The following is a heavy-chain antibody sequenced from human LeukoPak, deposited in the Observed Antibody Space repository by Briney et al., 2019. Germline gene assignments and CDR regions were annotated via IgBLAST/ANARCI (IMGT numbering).Heavy chain of an antibody. Sequence: GGSLRLSCAASGFTVSSNYMSWVRQAPGKGLEWVSVIYSGGSTYYADSVKGRFTISRDNSKNTLYLQMNSLRAEDTAVYYCARGLRAAGDLIYRYHYGMDVWGQGTTVTVSS. V-gene: IGHV3-66*01. CDR1: GFTVSSNY. CDR2: IYSGGST. D-gene: IGHD6-13*01. J-gene: IGHJ6*02. CDR3: ARGLRAAGDLIYRYHYGMDV.